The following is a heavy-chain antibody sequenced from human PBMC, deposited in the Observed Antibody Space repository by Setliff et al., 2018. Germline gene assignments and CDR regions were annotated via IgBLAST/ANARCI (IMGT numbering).Heavy chain of an antibody. CDR1: GDTFRSHG. Sequence: SVKVSCKASGDTFRSHGISWVRQAPGQGLEWMGGTIPMFGSTSYAQKFQGRVTIITDESTTTAYMERSSLGSEDTAGYYCVREGVDSRSSTDYRYYMDEWGKGTTVTVSS. CDR2: TIPMFGST. V-gene: IGHV1-69*05. J-gene: IGHJ6*03. D-gene: IGHD3-22*01. CDR3: VREGVDSRSSTDYRYYMDE.